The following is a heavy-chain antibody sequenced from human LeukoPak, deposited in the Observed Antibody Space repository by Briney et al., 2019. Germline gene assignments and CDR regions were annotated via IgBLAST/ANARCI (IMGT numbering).Heavy chain of an antibody. CDR1: GGSISSYY. D-gene: IGHD2-15*01. CDR3: ARGFTSCSGGSCYSVFGY. CDR2: IYYSGST. V-gene: IGHV4-59*01. J-gene: IGHJ4*02. Sequence: SETLSLTCTVSGGSISSYYWSWIRQPPGKGLEWIGYIYYSGSTNYNPSLKSRVTISVDTSKNQFSLKLSSVTAADTAVYYCARGFTSCSGGSCYSVFGYWGQGTLVTVSS.